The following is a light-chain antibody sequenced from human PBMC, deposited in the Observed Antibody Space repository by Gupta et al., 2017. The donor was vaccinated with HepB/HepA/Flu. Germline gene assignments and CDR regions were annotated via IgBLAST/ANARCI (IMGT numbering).Light chain of an antibody. CDR2: DDR. CDR3: QVWDGDSDHYV. CDR1: NIGSKS. V-gene: IGLV3-21*03. J-gene: IGLJ1*01. Sequence: SYVLTQPPSVSVAPGKTATITCGENNIGSKSVHWYQQKPGQAPVLVVYDDRDRPLGIPERFSGSNSGNTATLTISRVEAGDEAVYYCQVWDGDSDHYVFGTGTKVTVL.